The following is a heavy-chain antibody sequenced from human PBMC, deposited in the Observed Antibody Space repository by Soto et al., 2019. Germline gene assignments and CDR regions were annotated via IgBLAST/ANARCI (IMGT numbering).Heavy chain of an antibody. Sequence: ASVKVSCKASGYTFTSYGISWVRQAPGQGLEWMGWISAYNGNTNYAQKLQGRVTMTTDTSTSTAYMELRSLRSDDTAAYYCARGVYYYYYYGMDVWGQGTTVTVSS. CDR3: ARGVYYYYYYGMDV. CDR1: GYTFTSYG. CDR2: ISAYNGNT. J-gene: IGHJ6*02. V-gene: IGHV1-18*01.